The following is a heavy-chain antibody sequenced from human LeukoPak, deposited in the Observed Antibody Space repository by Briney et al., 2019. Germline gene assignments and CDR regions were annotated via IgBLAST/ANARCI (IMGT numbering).Heavy chain of an antibody. Sequence: GGSLRLSCAASGFSVDYNYMTWVRQAPGRGLERVASIDDTGTHYAASVKGRFDISRDNSKNTLYLQMNSLRAEDTAVYYCAKDLRGYTFDIWGQGTMVTVSS. CDR1: GFSVDYNY. D-gene: IGHD3-22*01. CDR2: IDDTGT. V-gene: IGHV3-66*01. CDR3: AKDLRGYTFDI. J-gene: IGHJ3*02.